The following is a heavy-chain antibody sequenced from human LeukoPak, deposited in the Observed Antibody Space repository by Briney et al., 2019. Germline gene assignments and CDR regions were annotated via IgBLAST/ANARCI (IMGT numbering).Heavy chain of an antibody. Sequence: GGSLRLSCAASGFTFSSYGMHWVRQAPGKGLEWVSYISSSSSTIYYADSVKGRFTISRDNAKNSLYLQMDSLGPDDTAVYYCARDPYSGNYGNDYYYYMGVWGKGTTVTISS. D-gene: IGHD1-26*01. CDR3: ARDPYSGNYGNDYYYYMGV. CDR1: GFTFSSYG. CDR2: ISSSSSTI. V-gene: IGHV3-48*04. J-gene: IGHJ6*03.